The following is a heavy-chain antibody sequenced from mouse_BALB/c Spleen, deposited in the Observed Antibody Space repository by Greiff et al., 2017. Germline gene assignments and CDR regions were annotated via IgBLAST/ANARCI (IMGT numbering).Heavy chain of an antibody. CDR3: ARGDYYGSSYVYAMDY. J-gene: IGHJ4*01. D-gene: IGHD1-1*01. Sequence: EVMLVESGGGLVKPGGSLKLSCAASGFTFSDYYMYWVRQTPEKRLEWVATISDGGSYTYYPDSVKGRFTISRDNAKNNLYLQMSSLKSEDTAMYYCARGDYYGSSYVYAMDYWGQGTSVTVSS. CDR2: ISDGGSYT. CDR1: GFTFSDYY. V-gene: IGHV5-4*02.